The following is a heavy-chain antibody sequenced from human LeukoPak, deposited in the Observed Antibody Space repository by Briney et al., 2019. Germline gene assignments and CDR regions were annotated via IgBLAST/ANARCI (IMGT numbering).Heavy chain of an antibody. V-gene: IGHV3-74*01. CDR3: TTGIGNFFYS. D-gene: IGHD1-14*01. CDR2: AKSDGRDT. CDR1: ASTFSRYW. Sequence: GSLTLSCSASASTFSRYWMLWDRHAQGQGLVWVSRAKSDGRDTIYADSVKGRFTTSRDNAKNSMYLQMDSLRAPDTSVFYCTTGIGNFFYSWGQGNLGTVSS. J-gene: IGHJ4*02.